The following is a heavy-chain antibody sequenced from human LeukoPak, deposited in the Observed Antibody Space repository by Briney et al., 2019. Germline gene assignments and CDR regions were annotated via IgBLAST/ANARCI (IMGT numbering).Heavy chain of an antibody. CDR3: ARDRGSGSYYGWFDP. D-gene: IGHD1-26*01. Sequence: SETLSLTCTVSGGSISSGSNYYWTWIRQPAGKGLEWIGRIYTSGTTNYNPSLKSRVTISVDTSKNQFSLKLSSVTAADTAVYYCARDRGSGSYYGWFDPWGQGTLVTVSS. J-gene: IGHJ5*02. CDR2: IYTSGTT. CDR1: GGSISSGSNYY. V-gene: IGHV4-61*02.